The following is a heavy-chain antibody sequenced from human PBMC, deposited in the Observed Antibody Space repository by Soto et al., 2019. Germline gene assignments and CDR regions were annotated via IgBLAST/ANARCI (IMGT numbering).Heavy chain of an antibody. CDR3: GRVLTGSYNWFDT. J-gene: IGHJ5*02. CDR2: INSDGSTT. D-gene: IGHD1-26*01. V-gene: IGHV3-74*01. Sequence: EVQLVESGGGLVQPGGSLRLSCAASGFSFSSYWMHWVRQVPGKGLVWVSRINSDGSTTTYADSVKGRFTISRDNAKNTLYLQMNSLRVEDTAAYYCGRVLTGSYNWFDTWGQGTLVTVSS. CDR1: GFSFSSYW.